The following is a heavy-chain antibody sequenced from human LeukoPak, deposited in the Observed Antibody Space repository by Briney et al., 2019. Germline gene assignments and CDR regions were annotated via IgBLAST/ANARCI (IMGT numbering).Heavy chain of an antibody. CDR1: RFTFTAAW. CDR2: IKSKSDGGTT. CDR3: VKGGTADRVGWTH. V-gene: IGHV3-15*01. Sequence: GGSLRLSCAVSRFTFTAAWMSWVRQAPGKGLEWVGRIKSKSDGGTTDYAAPVKGRFTISRDDSKTTLYLQMNSLKTEDTAVYFCVKGGTADRVGWTHWGQGSLVTVFS. J-gene: IGHJ4*02. D-gene: IGHD7-27*01.